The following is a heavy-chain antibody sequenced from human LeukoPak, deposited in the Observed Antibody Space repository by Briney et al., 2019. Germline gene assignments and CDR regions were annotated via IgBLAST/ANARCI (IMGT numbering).Heavy chain of an antibody. Sequence: GGFLRLSCAASGFTFSSYAMSWVRQAPGKGLEWVSAISGSGGSTYYADSVKGRFTISRDNSKNTLYLQMNSLRAEDTAVYYCAKDLALRDIVVVVAATGSPIDYWGQGTLVTVSS. V-gene: IGHV3-23*01. J-gene: IGHJ4*02. CDR1: GFTFSSYA. D-gene: IGHD2-15*01. CDR3: AKDLALRDIVVVVAATGSPIDY. CDR2: ISGSGGST.